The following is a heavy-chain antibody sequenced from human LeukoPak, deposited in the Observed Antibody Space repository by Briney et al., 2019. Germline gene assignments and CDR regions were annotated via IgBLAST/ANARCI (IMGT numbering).Heavy chain of an antibody. CDR1: GFTFSSYS. J-gene: IGHJ4*02. CDR2: INSDGSST. Sequence: GGSLRLSCAASGFTFSSYSMNWVRQAPGKGLVWVSRINSDGSSTSYADSVKGRFTISRDNAKNTLYLQMNSLRAEDTAVYYCARGYYYGSGSYTVGYWGQGTLVTVSS. D-gene: IGHD3-10*01. V-gene: IGHV3-74*01. CDR3: ARGYYYGSGSYTVGY.